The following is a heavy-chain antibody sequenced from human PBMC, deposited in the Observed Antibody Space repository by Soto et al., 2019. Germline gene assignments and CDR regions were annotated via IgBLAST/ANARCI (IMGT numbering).Heavy chain of an antibody. CDR1: GFIFSDYY. CDR3: ARENYYKMDV. J-gene: IGHJ6*02. Sequence: QVQLVESGGGLVKPGGSLRLSCAASGFIFSDYYMTWIRQSPGKGLEWISYISNSGITNYADSVKGRFTISRDNAKNSLYLQMDSLRAEDTAVYYCARENYYKMDVWGQGTTVTVPS. V-gene: IGHV3-11*05. CDR2: ISNSGIT.